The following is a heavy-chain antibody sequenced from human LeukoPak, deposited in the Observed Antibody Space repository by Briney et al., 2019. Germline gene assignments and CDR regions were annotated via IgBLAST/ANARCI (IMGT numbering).Heavy chain of an antibody. J-gene: IGHJ4*02. V-gene: IGHV1-69*13. D-gene: IGHD7-27*01. Sequence: ASVKVSCKASGGTFSSYAISWVRQAPGQGLEWMGGIIPIFGTANYAQKFQGRVTITADESTSTAYMELSSLRSEDTAVYYCAREASGDNLSFDYWGQGTLVTVSS. CDR2: IIPIFGTA. CDR1: GGTFSSYA. CDR3: AREASGDNLSFDY.